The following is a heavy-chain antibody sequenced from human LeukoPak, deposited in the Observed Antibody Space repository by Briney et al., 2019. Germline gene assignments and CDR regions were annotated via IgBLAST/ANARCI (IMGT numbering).Heavy chain of an antibody. CDR3: ARDFYYGSGSHNAYNWFDP. CDR2: IIPILGIA. V-gene: IGHV1-69*04. Sequence: SVKVSCKASGGTFSSYAISWVRQGPGQGLEWMGRIIPILGIANYAQKLQGRVTITADKSTSTAYMELSSLRSEDTAVYYCARDFYYGSGSHNAYNWFDPWGQGTLVTVSS. CDR1: GGTFSSYA. D-gene: IGHD3-10*01. J-gene: IGHJ5*02.